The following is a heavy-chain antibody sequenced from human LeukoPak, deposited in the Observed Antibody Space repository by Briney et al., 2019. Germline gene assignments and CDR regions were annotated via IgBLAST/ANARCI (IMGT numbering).Heavy chain of an antibody. CDR3: ARGSPGGVFWFDP. V-gene: IGHV3-13*01. CDR2: INTAGDT. D-gene: IGHD1-14*01. CDR1: GFTFSSYD. J-gene: IGHJ5*02. Sequence: GGSLRLSCAASGFTFSSYDMYWVRQATGKGLGWVSGINTAGDTYYPGSVKGRFTISRENAKNSLYLQMNSLRAGDTAVYYCARGSPGGVFWFDPWGQGTLVTVSS.